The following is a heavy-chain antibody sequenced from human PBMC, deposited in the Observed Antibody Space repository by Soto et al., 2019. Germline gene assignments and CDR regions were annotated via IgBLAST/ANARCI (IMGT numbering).Heavy chain of an antibody. D-gene: IGHD3-10*01. J-gene: IGHJ6*02. CDR3: ARVLSEFTMVRGVTLENYYYGMDV. CDR1: GGTFSSYA. CDR2: IIPIFGTA. Sequence: QVQLVQSGAEVKKPGSSVNVSCKASGGTFSSYAISWVRQAPGQGLDWMGGIIPIFGTASYAQKCQVRVRITEDKSTSTDDMELSSLSSEDTAVYSCARVLSEFTMVRGVTLENYYYGMDVWGQGPTVTVFS. V-gene: IGHV1-69*06.